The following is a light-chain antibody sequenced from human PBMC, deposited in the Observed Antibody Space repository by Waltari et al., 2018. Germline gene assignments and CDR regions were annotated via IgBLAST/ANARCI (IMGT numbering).Light chain of an antibody. Sequence: VLTQFPVTLSLSPGERATLSCTASHSISSYLAWHHQKPGQAPRLLIYDASNRATGIPARFSGSGSGTDFTLTISSLEPEDFAFYYCQHHGNFGGGTKVEIK. J-gene: IGKJ4*01. CDR1: HSISSY. V-gene: IGKV3-11*01. CDR2: DAS. CDR3: QHHGN.